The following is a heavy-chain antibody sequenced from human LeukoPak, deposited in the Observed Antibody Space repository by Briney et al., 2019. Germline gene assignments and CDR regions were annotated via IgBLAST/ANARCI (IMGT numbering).Heavy chain of an antibody. V-gene: IGHV4-39*01. D-gene: IGHD3-22*01. J-gene: IGHJ1*01. CDR3: ARRRYYDGSGYLE. Sequence: PSETLSLTCSVPGDSVSRSDSYWDWIRQPPGKGLEWIGTIYYSGRTYYSPSLKGRVTMSVDPSNNQFSLSLRSVTAADTAIYYCARRRYYDGSGYLEWGQGTLLSVSS. CDR1: GDSVSRSDSY. CDR2: IYYSGRT.